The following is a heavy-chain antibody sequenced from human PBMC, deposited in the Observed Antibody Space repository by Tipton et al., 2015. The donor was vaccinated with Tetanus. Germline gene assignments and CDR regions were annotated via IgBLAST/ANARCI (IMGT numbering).Heavy chain of an antibody. V-gene: IGHV3-21*04. J-gene: IGHJ3*02. D-gene: IGHD3-10*01. CDR1: GFIFSTYS. Sequence: SLRLSCEASGFIFSTYSMNWVRQAPGKGLEWVSSISLSSTYIHYTDSVKGRFTISRDNADNSLYVQMDSLRPEDTALYYCARAVRGRDVFDIWGQGTMVIVSS. CDR2: ISLSSTYI. CDR3: ARAVRGRDVFDI.